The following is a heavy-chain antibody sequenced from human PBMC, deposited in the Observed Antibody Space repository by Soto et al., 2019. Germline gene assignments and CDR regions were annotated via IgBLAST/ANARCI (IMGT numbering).Heavy chain of an antibody. Sequence: LSLTCTVSGGSISSYYWSWIRQPPGKGLEWIGYIYHSASTNYNPSLRSRVTISVDTSKNQSSLKLRSVTAADTAVYYCAGSSGSGNYGMDVWGQGTTVTVSS. CDR2: IYHSAST. CDR3: AGSSGSGNYGMDV. V-gene: IGHV4-59*01. CDR1: GGSISSYY. D-gene: IGHD3-10*01. J-gene: IGHJ6*02.